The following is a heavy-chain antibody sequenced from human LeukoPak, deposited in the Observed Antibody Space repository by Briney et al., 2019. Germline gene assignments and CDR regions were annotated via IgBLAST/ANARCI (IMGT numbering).Heavy chain of an antibody. CDR2: LSGSGYNT. Sequence: GGSLRLSCAASGFTFSSHALSWVRQAPGKGLEWVSSLSGSGYNTYYADSVKGRFTISRDNSKNTVYLQMNSLRAEDTAVYYCTKDPYGTRYFDYWGQGTLVTVSS. J-gene: IGHJ4*02. CDR1: GFTFSSHA. CDR3: TKDPYGTRYFDY. V-gene: IGHV3-23*01. D-gene: IGHD2-2*01.